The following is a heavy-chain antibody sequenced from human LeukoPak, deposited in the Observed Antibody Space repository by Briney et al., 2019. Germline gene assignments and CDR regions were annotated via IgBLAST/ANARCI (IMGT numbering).Heavy chain of an antibody. D-gene: IGHD5-18*01. CDR2: ITPIFGTA. CDR1: GGTFSSYA. J-gene: IGHJ4*02. CDR3: ARDRTDMVKGFDY. V-gene: IGHV1-69*05. Sequence: ASVKVSCKASGGTFSSYAISWVRQAPGQGLEWMGRITPIFGTANYAQKFQGRVTITTDESTGTAYMELSSLRSEDTAVYSCARDRTDMVKGFDYWGQGTLVTVSS.